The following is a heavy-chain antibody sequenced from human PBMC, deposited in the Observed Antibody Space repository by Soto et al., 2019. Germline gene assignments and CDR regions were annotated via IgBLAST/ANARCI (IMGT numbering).Heavy chain of an antibody. J-gene: IGHJ6*03. Sequence: GGSLRLSCAASGFTVSSNYMSWVRQAPGKGLEWVSVIYSGGSTYYADSVKGRFTISRDNSKNTLYLQMNSLRAEDTAVYYCARGLYPAGLVTSGYMDVWGKGTTVTVSS. D-gene: IGHD3-9*01. CDR3: ARGLYPAGLVTSGYMDV. V-gene: IGHV3-66*01. CDR1: GFTVSSNY. CDR2: IYSGGST.